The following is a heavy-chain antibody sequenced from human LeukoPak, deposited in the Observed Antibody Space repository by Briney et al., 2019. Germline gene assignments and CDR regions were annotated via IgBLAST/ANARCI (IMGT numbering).Heavy chain of an antibody. D-gene: IGHD4-11*01. Sequence: PSETLSLTCGVSGGSINSSYWWSWVRQPPGKGLEWIGQIYHNENTNYNPSLKSRVTISVDKSKNQFSLKLFSVTAADTAVYYCAREDYTHAFDIWGQGTMVTVSS. CDR1: GGSINSSYW. J-gene: IGHJ3*02. V-gene: IGHV4-4*02. CDR3: AREDYTHAFDI. CDR2: IYHNENT.